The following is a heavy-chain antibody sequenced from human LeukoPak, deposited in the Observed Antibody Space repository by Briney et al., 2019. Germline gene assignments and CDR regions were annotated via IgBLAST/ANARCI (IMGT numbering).Heavy chain of an antibody. CDR3: AKGTTVVGVHGGFDY. CDR1: GFTFSSYA. J-gene: IGHJ4*02. Sequence: PGGSLRLSCAASGFTFSSYAMHWVRQAPGKGLEWVAVISYDGSNKYYADSVKRRFTISRDNSKNTLYLQMNSLRAEDTAVYYCAKGTTVVGVHGGFDYWGQGTLVTVSS. CDR2: ISYDGSNK. D-gene: IGHD1-26*01. V-gene: IGHV3-30*04.